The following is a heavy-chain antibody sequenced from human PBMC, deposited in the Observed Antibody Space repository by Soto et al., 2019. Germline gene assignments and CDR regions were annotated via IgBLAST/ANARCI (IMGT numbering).Heavy chain of an antibody. CDR2: IYRTGST. Sequence: SETLSLTCAVSGGSFTSNNWWTWVRQPPGQGLEWIGEIYRTGSTDYNPSLKSRVTISLDKSENQFSLKVTSLTAADTAVYYCASRDPGTSVDYWGQGTLVTVSS. CDR3: ASRDPGTSVDY. V-gene: IGHV4-4*02. D-gene: IGHD1-7*01. J-gene: IGHJ4*02. CDR1: GGSFTSNNW.